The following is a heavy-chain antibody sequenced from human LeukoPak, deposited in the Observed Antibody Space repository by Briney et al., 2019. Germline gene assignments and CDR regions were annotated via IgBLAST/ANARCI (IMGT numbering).Heavy chain of an antibody. D-gene: IGHD6-19*01. CDR3: ASSSGWYIGAFDI. CDR1: GGSISSSSCY. CDR2: IYYSGST. Sequence: SETLSLTCTVSGGSISSSSCYWGWIRQPPGKGLEWIGSIYYSGSTYYNPSLKSRVTISVDTSKNQFSLKLSSVTAADTAVYYCASSSGWYIGAFDIWGQGTMVTVSS. V-gene: IGHV4-39*01. J-gene: IGHJ3*02.